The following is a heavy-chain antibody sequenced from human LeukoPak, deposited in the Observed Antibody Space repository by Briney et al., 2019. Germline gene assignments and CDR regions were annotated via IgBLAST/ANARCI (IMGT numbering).Heavy chain of an antibody. Sequence: GGSLRLSCAASGFTFSSYSMNWVRQAPGKGLEWISSISSSSSYIYYADSVKGRFTISRDNAKNSLYLQMNSLRAEDTAVYYCARDHRDYDSSGYLEYFQHWGQGTLVTVSS. CDR3: ARDHRDYDSSGYLEYFQH. J-gene: IGHJ1*01. V-gene: IGHV3-21*01. CDR1: GFTFSSYS. D-gene: IGHD3-22*01. CDR2: ISSSSSYI.